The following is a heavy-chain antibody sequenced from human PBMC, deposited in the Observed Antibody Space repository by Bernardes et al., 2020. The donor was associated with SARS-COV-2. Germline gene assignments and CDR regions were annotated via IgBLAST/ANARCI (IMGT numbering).Heavy chain of an antibody. CDR3: ARVGVGVVPAATYDDY. J-gene: IGHJ4*02. CDR2: ISSSSSYT. D-gene: IGHD2-2*01. Sequence: GGSLRLSCAASGFTFSDYYMSWIRQAPGKGLEWISFISSSSSYTNYADSVKGRFTISRDNAKNSLYLQMNSLRAEDTAVYYCARVGVGVVPAATYDDYWGQGTLVTVSS. V-gene: IGHV3-11*05. CDR1: GFTFSDYY.